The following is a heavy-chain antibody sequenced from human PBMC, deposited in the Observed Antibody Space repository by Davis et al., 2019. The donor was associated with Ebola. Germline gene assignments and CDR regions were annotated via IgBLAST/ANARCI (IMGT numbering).Heavy chain of an antibody. D-gene: IGHD4-17*01. CDR1: GFTFSGSA. CDR2: IRSKANSYAT. Sequence: GESLKISCAASGFTFSGSAMHWVRQASGKGLEGVGRIRSKANSYATAYAASVKGRFTISRDDSKNTAYLQMNSLKTEDTAVYYCTSAYGDWDYWGQGTLVTVSS. V-gene: IGHV3-73*01. CDR3: TSAYGDWDY. J-gene: IGHJ4*02.